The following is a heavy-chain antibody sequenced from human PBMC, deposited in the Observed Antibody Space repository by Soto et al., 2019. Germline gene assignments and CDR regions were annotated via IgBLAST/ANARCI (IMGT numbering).Heavy chain of an antibody. J-gene: IGHJ5*02. Sequence: EVQLVESGGGLVQPGGSLKLSCAASGFTLSGSRIHWVRQASGKGLEWVGRIRSKADSYATAYAASVKGRFTISRDDSKNTAYLQMNSLKTEDTPVYYCTSQYCGGDCSRVDPWGQGTLVTVSS. CDR3: TSQYCGGDCSRVDP. V-gene: IGHV3-73*02. CDR1: GFTLSGSR. D-gene: IGHD2-21*02. CDR2: IRSKADSYAT.